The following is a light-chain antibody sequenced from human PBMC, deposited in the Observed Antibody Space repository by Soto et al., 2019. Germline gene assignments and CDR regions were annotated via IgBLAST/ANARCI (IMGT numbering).Light chain of an antibody. CDR3: QQYKNWPHT. Sequence: EIVLTQSPGTLSLSPGERAILSCRASQSVSNNYLAWYQQKPGQSPRLXIYGTSTRATGIPARFSGSGSGTEFTLTINSLQSEDFAVYYCQQYKNWPHTFGQGTKVDIK. V-gene: IGKV3-15*01. CDR2: GTS. CDR1: QSVSNN. J-gene: IGKJ2*01.